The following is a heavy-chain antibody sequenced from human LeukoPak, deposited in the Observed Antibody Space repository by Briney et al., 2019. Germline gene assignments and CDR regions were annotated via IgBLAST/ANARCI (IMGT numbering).Heavy chain of an antibody. D-gene: IGHD3-22*01. J-gene: IGHJ4*02. CDR3: AKDLMYYYDSSGFVNDY. V-gene: IGHV3-23*01. CDR2: ISGSGGST. Sequence: PGGSLRLSCAASGFTFSSYAMSWVRQAPGKGLEWVSAISGSGGSTYYADSVKGRFTISRDNSKNTLYLQMNSLRAEDTALYYCAKDLMYYYDSSGFVNDYWGQGTLVTVSP. CDR1: GFTFSSYA.